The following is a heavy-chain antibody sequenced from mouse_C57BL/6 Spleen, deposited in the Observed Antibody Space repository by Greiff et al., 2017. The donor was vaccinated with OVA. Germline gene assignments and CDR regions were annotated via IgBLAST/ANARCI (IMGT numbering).Heavy chain of an antibody. V-gene: IGHV14-1*01. CDR3: TSIYYYGSSYPEDYFDY. D-gene: IGHD1-1*01. CDR2: IDPEDGDT. Sequence: EVQLQQSGAELVRPGASVKLSCTASGFNIKDYYMHWVKQRPEQGLEWIGRIDPEDGDTGYAPKFQGKATMTADTSSNTAYLQLSSLTSEDTAVYYCTSIYYYGSSYPEDYFDYWGQGTTLTVSA. CDR1: GFNIKDYY. J-gene: IGHJ2*01.